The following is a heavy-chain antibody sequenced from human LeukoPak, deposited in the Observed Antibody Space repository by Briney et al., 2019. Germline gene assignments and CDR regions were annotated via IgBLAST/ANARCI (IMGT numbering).Heavy chain of an antibody. CDR2: IKQDGSEK. V-gene: IGHV3-7*03. D-gene: IGHD2-15*01. CDR3: AREAARVVAAHFDY. CDR1: GFTFSSYW. Sequence: GGSLRLSCAASGFTFSSYWMSWVRQAPGKGLEWVANIKQDGSEKYYVDSVKGRFTISRDNAKNSLYLQMNSLRAEDTAVYYCAREAARVVAAHFDYWGLGTLVTVSS. J-gene: IGHJ4*02.